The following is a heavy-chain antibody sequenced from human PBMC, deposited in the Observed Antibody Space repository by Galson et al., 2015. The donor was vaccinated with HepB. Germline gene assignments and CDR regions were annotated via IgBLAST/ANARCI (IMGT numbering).Heavy chain of an antibody. V-gene: IGHV3-30*04. D-gene: IGHD6-19*01. J-gene: IGHJ4*02. CDR3: ARRYSSGFFPDY. Sequence: SLRLSCAASGFTFSQYAMHWLRQAPDKGPEWVAMMSYDGSMKEYADSVQGRFTISRDDFRNTLYLQMHSLTPEDTAIYYCARRYSSGFFPDYWCQGTLVSVSS. CDR1: GFTFSQYA. CDR2: MSYDGSMK.